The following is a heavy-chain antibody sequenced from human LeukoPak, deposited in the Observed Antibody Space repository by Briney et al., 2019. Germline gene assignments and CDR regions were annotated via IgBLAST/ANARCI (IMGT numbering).Heavy chain of an antibody. J-gene: IGHJ4*02. Sequence: PSETLSLTCDVSGYFFRSYWWGWVRQPAGRGLEWIGRIYATGSTNFNPSLKSRLTMSMDTSTNQFSLKLTSVTAADTAVYFCARQGYTASYYFLDSWSQGILVTVSS. CDR3: ARQGYTASYYFLDS. V-gene: IGHV4-4*07. CDR1: GYFFRSYW. CDR2: IYATGST. D-gene: IGHD1-26*01.